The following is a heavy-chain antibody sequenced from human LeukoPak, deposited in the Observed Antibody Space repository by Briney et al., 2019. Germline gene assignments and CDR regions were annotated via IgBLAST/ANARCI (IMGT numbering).Heavy chain of an antibody. CDR1: GFTFSSYW. V-gene: IGHV3-7*01. Sequence: GGSLRLSCAASGFTFSSYWMSWVRQAPGKGLEWVANIKQDGSEKYYVDSVKGRFTISRDNAKNSLYLQMNSLRAGDTAVYYCASPTYYDFWSGRNAFDIWGQGTMVTVSS. CDR3: ASPTYYDFWSGRNAFDI. D-gene: IGHD3-3*01. J-gene: IGHJ3*02. CDR2: IKQDGSEK.